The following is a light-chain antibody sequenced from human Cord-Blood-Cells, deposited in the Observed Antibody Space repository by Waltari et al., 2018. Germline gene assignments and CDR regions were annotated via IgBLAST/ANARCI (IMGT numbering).Light chain of an antibody. J-gene: IGKJ2*01. CDR3: MQALQTPYT. Sequence: DIVMTQSPLSLPVTPGEPAYISCTSCQSLLHSSGYHYLDWYRQKPVQSPQLLIYLGFNRASGVPDRVSGSGSGTDFTLKISRVEAEDVGVYYCMQALQTPYTFGQGTKLEIK. CDR2: LGF. V-gene: IGKV2-28*01. CDR1: QSLLHSSGYHY.